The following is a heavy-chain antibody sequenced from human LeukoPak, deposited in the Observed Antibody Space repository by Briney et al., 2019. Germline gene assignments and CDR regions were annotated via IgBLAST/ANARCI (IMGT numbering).Heavy chain of an antibody. Sequence: PGGSLRLSCAASGFTFSSYGMHWVRQVPGKGLEWVAFISYDGSNKYYADSVKGRFTISRDNSKNTLYLQMNSLRAEDTAVYYCAKDPGITAAGPPHYWGQGTLVTVSS. V-gene: IGHV3-30*18. CDR1: GFTFSSYG. CDR3: AKDPGITAAGPPHY. D-gene: IGHD6-13*01. CDR2: ISYDGSNK. J-gene: IGHJ4*02.